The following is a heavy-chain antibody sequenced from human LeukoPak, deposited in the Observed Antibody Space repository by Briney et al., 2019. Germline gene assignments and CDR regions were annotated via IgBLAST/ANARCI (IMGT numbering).Heavy chain of an antibody. D-gene: IGHD1-26*01. CDR2: IYHSGNT. J-gene: IGHJ4*02. Sequence: PSETLSLTCTVSGGSISSGGYYWSWIRQPPGKGLEWIGYIYHSGNTYNNPSLQSRVTISVDTSKNQFSLRLRSVTAADTAVYYCARTYSGSYPYHFDYWGQGTLVTVSS. CDR1: GGSISSGGYY. CDR3: ARTYSGSYPYHFDY. V-gene: IGHV4-30-2*01.